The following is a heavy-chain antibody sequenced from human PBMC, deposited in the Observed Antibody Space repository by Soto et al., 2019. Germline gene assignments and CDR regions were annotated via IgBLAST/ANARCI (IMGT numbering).Heavy chain of an antibody. CDR3: TRHTVDY. Sequence: EVQLVESGGGLVHPGGSLKLSYAAFGFSFSDSAIHWVRQASGKGLEWVGRTRSKAHSYATAFAASVKGRFTISRDDSKNTVYLQMNSLKTEDTAVYYCTRHTVDYWGQGTLVTVSS. CDR2: TRSKAHSYAT. J-gene: IGHJ4*02. V-gene: IGHV3-73*02. D-gene: IGHD4-4*01. CDR1: GFSFSDSA.